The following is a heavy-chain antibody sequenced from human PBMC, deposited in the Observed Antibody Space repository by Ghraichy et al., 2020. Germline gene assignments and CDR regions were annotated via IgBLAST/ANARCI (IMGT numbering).Heavy chain of an antibody. CDR1: GFSFGSSS. J-gene: IGHJ4*02. D-gene: IGHD3-10*01. CDR3: AREFDFDL. Sequence: GGSLRLSCAASGFSFGSSSMSWVRQAPGKGLEWVSTISTSGGGPHYAESVEGRFIVSRDNSKDSLFLHMYSLRPEDTAVYYCAREFDFDLWGQGTLVTVSS. CDR2: ISTSGGGP. V-gene: IGHV3-23*01.